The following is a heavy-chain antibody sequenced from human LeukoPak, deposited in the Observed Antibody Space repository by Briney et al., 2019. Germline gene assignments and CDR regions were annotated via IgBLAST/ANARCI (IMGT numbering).Heavy chain of an antibody. J-gene: IGHJ3*02. CDR2: IYYSGST. Sequence: SQTLSLTCTVSGGSISSGGYYWSWIRQHPGKGLEWIGHIYYSGSTYYNPSLKSRVTISVDTSKNQFSLKLSSVTAADTAVYYCARAAVYYDSSGGSFDIWGQGTMVTVSS. CDR3: ARAAVYYDSSGGSFDI. CDR1: GGSISSGGYY. D-gene: IGHD3-22*01. V-gene: IGHV4-31*03.